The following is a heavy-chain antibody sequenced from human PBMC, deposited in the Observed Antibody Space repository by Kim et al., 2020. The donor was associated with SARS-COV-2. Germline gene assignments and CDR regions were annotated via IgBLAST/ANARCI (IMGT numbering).Heavy chain of an antibody. J-gene: IGHJ4*02. D-gene: IGHD1-7*01. CDR3: ASYNWNYATGFDY. Sequence: YADSGKGRFTITRDNSKNTLYLQMNSLSAEDTAVYYCASYNWNYATGFDYWGQGTLVTVSS. V-gene: IGHV3-23*01.